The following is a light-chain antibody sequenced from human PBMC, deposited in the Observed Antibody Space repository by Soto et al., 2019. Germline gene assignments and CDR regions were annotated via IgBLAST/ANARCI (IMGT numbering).Light chain of an antibody. CDR2: DAN. CDR1: SSDIGAYNF. Sequence: QSALTQPASVSGSPGQSITISCTGTSSDIGAYNFVSWYQQHPGKAPKLMLYDANIRPSGVSNRFSGSKSGNTASLTISGLQAEDEADYYCTSRTTSTTMIFGGGTKVTVL. CDR3: TSRTTSTTMI. V-gene: IGLV2-14*03. J-gene: IGLJ2*01.